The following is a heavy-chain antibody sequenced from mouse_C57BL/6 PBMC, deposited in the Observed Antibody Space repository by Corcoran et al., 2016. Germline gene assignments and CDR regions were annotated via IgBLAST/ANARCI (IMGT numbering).Heavy chain of an antibody. D-gene: IGHD1-1*01. CDR1: GYTFTSYW. CDR3: ARHYGSRLFDY. CDR2: IDPNSGGT. V-gene: IGHV1-72*01. Sequence: QVQLQQPRAELVKPRASVKLSCQASGYTFTSYWMDWVKQRPGRGLEGIGRIDPNSGGTKYNEKFKSKATLTVEKTSRKAYMQLSSLTSEDSAVYYCARHYGSRLFDYCGQGKTLTVSS. J-gene: IGHJ2*01.